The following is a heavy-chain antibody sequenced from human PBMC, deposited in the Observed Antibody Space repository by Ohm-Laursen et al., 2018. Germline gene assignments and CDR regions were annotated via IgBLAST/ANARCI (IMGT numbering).Heavy chain of an antibody. CDR2: TYYSGST. Sequence: GTLSLTCTVSGGSIGSYYWSWIRQPPGKGLEWIGYTYYSGSTNYNPSLKSRLTISVDASKSQISLNLSSVTAADAAVYYCATSSRQQLVLLYGMDVWGQGTTVTVSS. CDR3: ATSSRQQLVLLYGMDV. CDR1: GGSIGSYY. V-gene: IGHV4-59*08. J-gene: IGHJ6*02. D-gene: IGHD6-13*01.